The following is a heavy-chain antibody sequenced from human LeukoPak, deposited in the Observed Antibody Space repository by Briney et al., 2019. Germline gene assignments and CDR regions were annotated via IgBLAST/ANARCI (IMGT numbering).Heavy chain of an antibody. CDR3: ARLLDNDSSGHPDTFDM. D-gene: IGHD3-22*01. V-gene: IGHV4-59*11. Sequence: KPSETLSLTCTVSGGSMSSHYGTWIRQPPGKGLEWIGYIFYTGRTRYNPSLQSRVTISVDTSMNHFSLKLTSVTAADTAAYYCARLLDNDSSGHPDTFDMWGQGTMVSVSS. J-gene: IGHJ3*02. CDR2: IFYTGRT. CDR1: GGSMSSHY.